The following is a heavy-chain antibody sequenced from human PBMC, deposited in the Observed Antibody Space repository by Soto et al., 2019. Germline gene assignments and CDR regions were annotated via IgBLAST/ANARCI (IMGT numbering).Heavy chain of an antibody. CDR3: VRDVSVTSGSFGGY. CDR1: GYTLTDLS. V-gene: IGHV1-24*01. J-gene: IGHJ4*02. Sequence: ASVKVSCKVSGYTLTDLSMQWVRQAPGKGLEWMGGFDPEDGETIYAQKFQGRVTMTEDTATNTAFLDLRSLTSDDTAVYYCVRDVSVTSGSFGGYWGQGTLVTVSS. D-gene: IGHD4-4*01. CDR2: FDPEDGET.